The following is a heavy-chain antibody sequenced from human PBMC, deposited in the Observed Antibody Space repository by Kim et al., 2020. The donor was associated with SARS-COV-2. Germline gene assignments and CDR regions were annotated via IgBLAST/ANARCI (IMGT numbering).Heavy chain of an antibody. CDR3: AKGKDFWSGYCDY. CDR2: ISYDGSNK. D-gene: IGHD3-3*01. CDR1: GFTFSSYG. J-gene: IGHJ4*02. V-gene: IGHV3-30*18. Sequence: GGSLRLSCAASGFTFSSYGMHWVRQAPGKGLEWVAVISYDGSNKYYADSVKGRFTISRDNSKNTLYLQMNSLRAEDTAVYYCAKGKDFWSGYCDYWGQGTLVTVSS.